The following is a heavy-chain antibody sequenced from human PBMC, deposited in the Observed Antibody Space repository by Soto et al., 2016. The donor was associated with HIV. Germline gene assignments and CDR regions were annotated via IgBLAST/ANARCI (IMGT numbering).Heavy chain of an antibody. Sequence: EVQLVESGGGLVKPGGSLRLSCAASGFTFSSYSMNWVRQAPGKGLEWVSSISSSSSYIYYADSVKGRFTISRDNAKNSLYLQMNSLRAEDTAVYYCARDLGGSYLQRFDYWGQGTLVTVSS. V-gene: IGHV3-21*01. D-gene: IGHD1-26*01. CDR2: ISSSSSYI. CDR3: ARDLGGSYLQRFDY. CDR1: GFTFSSYS. J-gene: IGHJ4*02.